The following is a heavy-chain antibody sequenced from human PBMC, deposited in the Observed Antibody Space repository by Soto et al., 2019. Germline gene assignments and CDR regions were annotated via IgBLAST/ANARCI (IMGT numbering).Heavy chain of an antibody. D-gene: IGHD2-8*01. Sequence: SLRLSCAASGFTFSSYGMHWVRQAPGKGLEWVAVVSYDGSHDFYADSVKGRFSISRDNSRAIMYLQMNSLKPEDTAVYYCAKGSVLRVVEAPLAILGGVDVWGQGAVVTVSS. CDR3: AKGSVLRVVEAPLAILGGVDV. V-gene: IGHV3-30*18. CDR1: GFTFSSYG. J-gene: IGHJ6*02. CDR2: VSYDGSHD.